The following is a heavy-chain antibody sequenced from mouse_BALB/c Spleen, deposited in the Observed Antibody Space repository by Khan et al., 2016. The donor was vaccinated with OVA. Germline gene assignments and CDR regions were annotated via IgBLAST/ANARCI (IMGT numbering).Heavy chain of an antibody. J-gene: IGHJ3*01. CDR1: GYSITSDYA. D-gene: IGHD3-3*01. Sequence: EVQLQESGPGLVKPSQSLSLTCTVTGYSITSDYAWNWIRQFPGNKLEWMGYISYSGSTSYTPSLKSRISINRDTSKNQFFLPLNSVTTEDTATYYCARGRAYWGQGTLVTVSA. CDR2: ISYSGST. CDR3: ARGRAY. V-gene: IGHV3-2*02.